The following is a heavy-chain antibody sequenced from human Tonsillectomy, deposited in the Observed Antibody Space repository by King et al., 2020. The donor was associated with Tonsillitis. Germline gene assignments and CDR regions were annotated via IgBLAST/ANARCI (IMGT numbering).Heavy chain of an antibody. CDR3: ARGSGYYYDSSGYLSD. D-gene: IGHD3-22*01. CDR2: ISSGGSTI. CDR1: GFTFSSYE. J-gene: IGHJ4*02. V-gene: IGHV3-48*03. Sequence: VQLVESGGGLVQPGGSLRLSCAASGFTFSSYEMNWVRQAPGKGLEWVSYISSGGSTIYYADSVKGRFTISRDNAKNSLYLQMNSLRAEDTAVYYCARGSGYYYDSSGYLSDWGQGTLVTVSS.